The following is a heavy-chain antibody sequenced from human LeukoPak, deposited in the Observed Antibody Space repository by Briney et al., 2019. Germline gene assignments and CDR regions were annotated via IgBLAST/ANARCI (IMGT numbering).Heavy chain of an antibody. CDR1: GYTFTRYA. V-gene: IGHV7-4-1*04. D-gene: IGHD6-19*01. J-gene: IGHJ4*02. Sequence: ASVKVSCKASGYTFTRYAMNWVRQAPGQGLEWMGRINTNTGNPTYAHGFTGRFVLSLDTAVSMAYLQISSLEAEDTAVYYCARGSSRLQWLAPFDYWGQGTLITVSS. CDR3: ARGSSRLQWLAPFDY. CDR2: INTNTGNP.